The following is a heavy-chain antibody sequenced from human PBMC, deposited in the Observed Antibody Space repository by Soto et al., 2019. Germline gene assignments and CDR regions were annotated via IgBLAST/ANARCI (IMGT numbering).Heavy chain of an antibody. Sequence: ASVKVSCKASGYTFTGYYMHWLRQAPGQGLEWMGWINPNSGGTNYAQKFQGWVTMTRDTSISTAYMELSRLRSDDTAVYYCARDIGSSSTWYFDLWGRGTLVTVSS. CDR2: INPNSGGT. V-gene: IGHV1-2*04. J-gene: IGHJ2*01. CDR3: ARDIGSSSTWYFDL. CDR1: GYTFTGYY. D-gene: IGHD6-13*01.